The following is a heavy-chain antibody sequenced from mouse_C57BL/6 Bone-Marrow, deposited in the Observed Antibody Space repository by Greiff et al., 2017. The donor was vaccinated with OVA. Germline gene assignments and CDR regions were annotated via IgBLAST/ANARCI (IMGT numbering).Heavy chain of an antibody. D-gene: IGHD2-5*01. V-gene: IGHV5-4*01. J-gene: IGHJ3*01. CDR2: ISDGGSYT. CDR1: GFTFSSYA. Sequence: EVQLVESGGGLVKPGGSLKLSCAASGFTFSSYAMSWVRQTPEQRLEWVATISDGGSYTYYPDNVKGRFTISRDNAKNTLYLHLSHLKAEDTAMYYCARDAYYSSMAYWGQGTLVTVSA. CDR3: ARDAYYSSMAY.